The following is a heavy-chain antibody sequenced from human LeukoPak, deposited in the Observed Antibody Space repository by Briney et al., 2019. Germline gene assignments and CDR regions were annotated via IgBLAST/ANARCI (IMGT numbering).Heavy chain of an antibody. Sequence: PGRSLRLSCAASGSTFSSYAMHWVRQAPGKGLEWVAVISYDGSNKYYADSVKGRFTISRDNSKNTLYLQMNSLRAEDTAVYYCARPSSGWYAEYFQHWGQGTLVTVSS. D-gene: IGHD6-19*01. CDR3: ARPSSGWYAEYFQH. CDR2: ISYDGSNK. CDR1: GSTFSSYA. J-gene: IGHJ1*01. V-gene: IGHV3-30*04.